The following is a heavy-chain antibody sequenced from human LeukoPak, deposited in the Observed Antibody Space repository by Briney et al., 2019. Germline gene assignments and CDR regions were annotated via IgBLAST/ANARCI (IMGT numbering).Heavy chain of an antibody. Sequence: PGGSLRLSCAASGFTFSDAWMSWVRQAPGKGLEWVGRIKSKTDGGTTDYAAPVKGRFTISRDDSKNTLYLQMNSLKTEDTAVYYCTTVLTAPGWFSSWSRPTDYWGQGTLVTVSS. CDR3: TTVLTAPGWFSSWSRPTDY. V-gene: IGHV3-15*01. J-gene: IGHJ4*02. CDR2: IKSKTDGGTT. D-gene: IGHD6-13*01. CDR1: GFTFSDAW.